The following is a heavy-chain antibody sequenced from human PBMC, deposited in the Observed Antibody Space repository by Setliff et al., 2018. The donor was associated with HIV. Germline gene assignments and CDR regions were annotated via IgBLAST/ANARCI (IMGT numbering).Heavy chain of an antibody. CDR2: IYTSGIT. D-gene: IGHD3-10*01. V-gene: IGHV4-4*08. Sequence: SETLSLTCSVSGGSISGYYWSWIRQPPGKGLEWIGYIYTSGITDYNPSLKSRVTISGDTSKNQFSLKLSSVTAADTAVYYCARDRRGYYYGSGSCYMDVWGTGTTVTVSS. CDR3: ARDRRGYYYGSGSCYMDV. CDR1: GGSISGYY. J-gene: IGHJ6*03.